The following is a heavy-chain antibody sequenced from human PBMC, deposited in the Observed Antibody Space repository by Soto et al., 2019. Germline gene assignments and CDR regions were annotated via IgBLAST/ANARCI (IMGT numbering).Heavy chain of an antibody. D-gene: IGHD2-2*01. J-gene: IGHJ6*03. CDR1: GYSFSRNW. V-gene: IGHV5-51*01. CDR3: ARWRCSIASCYDGASYYYYMDV. Sequence: GESLKISCKGSGYSFSRNWIGWVRQMPGKGLEWMGIIYPGDSDTRYSPSFHGQVTISADKSISTAYLQWSSLKASDTAMYYCARWRCSIASCYDGASYYYYMDVWGKGTTVTVSS. CDR2: IYPGDSDT.